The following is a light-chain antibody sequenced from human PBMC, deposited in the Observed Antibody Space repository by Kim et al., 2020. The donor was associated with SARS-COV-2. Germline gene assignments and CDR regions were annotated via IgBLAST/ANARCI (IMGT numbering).Light chain of an antibody. Sequence: QSVLTQPPSVSGAPGQRVTISCTGSSSNIGAVYDVHWYQQLPGTAPKLLIYGNSNRPSGVPDRFSGSKSGTSASLAITGLKAENEADYYCQSYDSSLSVFGGGTKLTV. V-gene: IGLV1-40*01. CDR2: GNS. J-gene: IGLJ2*01. CDR3: QSYDSSLSV. CDR1: SSNIGAVYD.